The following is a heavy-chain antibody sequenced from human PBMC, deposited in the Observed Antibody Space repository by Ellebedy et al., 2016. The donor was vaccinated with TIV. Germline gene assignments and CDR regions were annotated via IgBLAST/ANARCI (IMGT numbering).Heavy chain of an antibody. Sequence: PGGSLRLSCSASGFTFTSYAMPWVRQAPGKGLEYVSAISNNGGSTYYTDSVKGRFTISRDNSRNTVFLQMSSLTAEATAVYYCVKDGRTGTTIRYAFDIWGQGTMVTVSS. J-gene: IGHJ3*02. CDR1: GFTFTSYA. CDR2: ISNNGGST. V-gene: IGHV3-64D*09. D-gene: IGHD1-7*01. CDR3: VKDGRTGTTIRYAFDI.